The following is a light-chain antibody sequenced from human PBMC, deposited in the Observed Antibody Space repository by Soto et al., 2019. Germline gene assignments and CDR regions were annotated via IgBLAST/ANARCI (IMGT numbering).Light chain of an antibody. V-gene: IGLV3-1*01. J-gene: IGLJ2*01. CDR1: KLGNKY. CDR2: QDT. Sequence: SYELTQPPSVSVSPGQTASITCSGNKLGNKYASWYQQKPGQSPVLVIYQDTKRPSGIPDRFSGSNSGNTATLTISGTQAMDEADYYCQSWDSTTAVFGGGTKVTVL. CDR3: QSWDSTTAV.